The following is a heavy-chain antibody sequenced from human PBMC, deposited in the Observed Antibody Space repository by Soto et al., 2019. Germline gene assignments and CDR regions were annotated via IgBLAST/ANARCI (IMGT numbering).Heavy chain of an antibody. J-gene: IGHJ5*02. V-gene: IGHV4-61*01. D-gene: IGHD3-9*01. Sequence: PSETLSLTCTVSGGPLSSGSYYWSWIRQSPGQGLEWIGYIYYSGTTKYHPSLKSRVSISVDTSKNQFSLMLTSLSAADTAVYYCARAASPYFALLSAFHPWGQGTLVTVSS. CDR1: GGPLSSGSYY. CDR3: ARAASPYFALLSAFHP. CDR2: IYYSGTT.